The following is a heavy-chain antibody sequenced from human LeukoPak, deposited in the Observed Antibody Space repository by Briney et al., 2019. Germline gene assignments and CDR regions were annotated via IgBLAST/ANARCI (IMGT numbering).Heavy chain of an antibody. CDR1: GYTFTSYY. D-gene: IGHD2-21*02. V-gene: IGHV1-46*04. Sequence: ASVKVSCKASGYTFTSYYMHWVRQAPGQRLEWMGIINPSGGSTSYAQKLQGRVTMTRDTSTSTVYMELSSLRSEDTAVYYCASLAYCGGDCYSPYYYMDVWGKGTTVTVSS. J-gene: IGHJ6*03. CDR3: ASLAYCGGDCYSPYYYMDV. CDR2: INPSGGST.